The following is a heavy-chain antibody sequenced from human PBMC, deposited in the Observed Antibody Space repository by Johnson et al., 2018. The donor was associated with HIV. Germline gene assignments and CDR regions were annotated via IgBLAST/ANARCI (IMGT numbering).Heavy chain of an antibody. D-gene: IGHD4-17*01. J-gene: IGHJ3*02. CDR2: INWNGGST. Sequence: VQLVESGGDLVKAGGSLRLSCAASGSTFSDYYMSWIRQAPGKGLEWVSGINWNGGSTGYADSVKGRFTISRDNAKNSLYLQMNSLRAEDTALYYCARANSYGDYRAKAFDIWGQGTMVTVSS. V-gene: IGHV3-20*04. CDR1: GSTFSDYY. CDR3: ARANSYGDYRAKAFDI.